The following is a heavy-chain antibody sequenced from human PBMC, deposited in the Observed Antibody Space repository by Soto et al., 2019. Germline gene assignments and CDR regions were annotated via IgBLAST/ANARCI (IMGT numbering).Heavy chain of an antibody. CDR1: GYSFTNYW. D-gene: IGHD6-13*01. CDR3: ARHLVPSSSWYIYYYYGMDV. J-gene: IGHJ6*02. Sequence: GESLKIPCKGSGYSFTNYWITWVRQMPGKGLEWLGRVDPTDSYSNYSPSFQGHVTISADKSISTAYLQWSSLKASDTAMYYCARHLVPSSSWYIYYYYGMDVWGQGTTVTVSS. V-gene: IGHV5-10-1*01. CDR2: VDPTDSYS.